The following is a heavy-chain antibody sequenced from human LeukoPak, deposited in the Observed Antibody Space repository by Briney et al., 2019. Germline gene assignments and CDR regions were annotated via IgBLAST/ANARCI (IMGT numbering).Heavy chain of an antibody. CDR3: ARHVKDFLNYYLSNFDY. V-gene: IGHV4-31*03. Sequence: SETLSLTCTVSGGSISSGGYYWSWIRQHPGKGLEWIGYIYYSGSTYYNPSLKSRVTISVDTSKNQFSLRLTSVTAADTAVYYCARHVKDFLNYYLSNFDYWGQGTLVTVSS. D-gene: IGHD3-9*01. CDR1: GGSISSGGYY. J-gene: IGHJ4*02. CDR2: IYYSGST.